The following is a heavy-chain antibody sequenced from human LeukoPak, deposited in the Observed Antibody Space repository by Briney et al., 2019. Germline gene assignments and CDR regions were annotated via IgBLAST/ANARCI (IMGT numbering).Heavy chain of an antibody. J-gene: IGHJ4*02. Sequence: PGGSLRLSCAASGFSFSTHGMHWVRQAPGKGLEWVAIIWYDASGKYYADSVEGRFTISRDSSENPVYPQMKSLRAGDRAVFLCARDSLYEDNCYYHYFDYWGQGTLVTVSS. CDR3: ARDSLYEDNCYYHYFDY. V-gene: IGHV3-33*08. D-gene: IGHD3-22*01. CDR1: GFSFSTHG. CDR2: IWYDASGK.